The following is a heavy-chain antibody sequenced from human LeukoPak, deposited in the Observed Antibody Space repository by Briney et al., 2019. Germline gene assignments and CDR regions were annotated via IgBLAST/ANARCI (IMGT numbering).Heavy chain of an antibody. CDR3: ARPSKLLYDFWSGDNKYYFDY. D-gene: IGHD3-3*01. CDR1: GYTFTGYY. V-gene: IGHV1-2*04. CDR2: INPNSGGT. J-gene: IGHJ4*02. Sequence: ASVKVSCTASGYTFTGYYMHWVRQAPGQGLEWMGWINPNSGGTNYAQKFQGWVTMTRDTSISTAYMELSRLRSDDTAVYYCARPSKLLYDFWSGDNKYYFDYWGQGTLVTVSS.